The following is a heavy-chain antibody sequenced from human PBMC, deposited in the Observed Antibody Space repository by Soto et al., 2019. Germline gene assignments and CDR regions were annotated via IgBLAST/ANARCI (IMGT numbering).Heavy chain of an antibody. CDR2: ISAYNGNT. D-gene: IGHD3-10*01. CDR3: ARVYRITMVRGELSEY. J-gene: IGHJ4*02. Sequence: QVQLVQSGAEVKKPGASVKVSCKASGYTFTSYGISWVRQAPGQGLEWMGWISAYNGNTNYAQKLQGRVTMTTDTYTRTAYMELRSLRSEDTAVYYCARVYRITMVRGELSEYWGQGTLVTVSS. V-gene: IGHV1-18*01. CDR1: GYTFTSYG.